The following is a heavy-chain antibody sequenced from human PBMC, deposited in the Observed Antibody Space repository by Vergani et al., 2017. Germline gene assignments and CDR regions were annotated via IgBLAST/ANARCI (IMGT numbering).Heavy chain of an antibody. Sequence: QVQVVQSGAEVKKSGASVKVSCKTSGYTFSNYYMHWVRQAPGQGLAWMGIINPSGGHTNYAQKFQGRVTMTSDTSTNTVYMELSSLRSEDTAIYYCARGDYCILTGYRYWVQGTLVTVS. V-gene: IGHV1-46*03. CDR1: GYTFSNYY. J-gene: IGHJ4*02. CDR3: ARGDYCILTGYRY. D-gene: IGHD3-9*01. CDR2: INPSGGHT.